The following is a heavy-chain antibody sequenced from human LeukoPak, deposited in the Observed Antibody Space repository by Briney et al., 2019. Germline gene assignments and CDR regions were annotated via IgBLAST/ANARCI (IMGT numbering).Heavy chain of an antibody. CDR2: IKQDGSEK. CDR1: GFTFSSYW. V-gene: IGHV3-7*01. Sequence: PGGSLRLSCAASGFTFSSYWMSWVRQAPGKGLEWVANIKQDGSEKYYVDSVKGRFTISRDNAKNSLYLQMNSLRAEDTAVYYCAGGSSWSLRGYFDYWGQGTLVTVSS. J-gene: IGHJ4*02. D-gene: IGHD6-13*01. CDR3: AGGSSWSLRGYFDY.